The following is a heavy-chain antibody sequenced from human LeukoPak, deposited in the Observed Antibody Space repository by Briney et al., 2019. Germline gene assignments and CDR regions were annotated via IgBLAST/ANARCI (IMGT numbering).Heavy chain of an antibody. Sequence: PGGSLRLSCAASGFTFSDYFMSWIRQAPGKGLEWLSHISSSGTGYYTDSVKGRATISRDNAKNSLYLQMNSLRAEDTAVYYCARSVVAATETFDYWGQGTLVAVSS. J-gene: IGHJ4*02. V-gene: IGHV3-11*04. D-gene: IGHD2-15*01. CDR2: ISSSGTG. CDR3: ARSVVAATETFDY. CDR1: GFTFSDYF.